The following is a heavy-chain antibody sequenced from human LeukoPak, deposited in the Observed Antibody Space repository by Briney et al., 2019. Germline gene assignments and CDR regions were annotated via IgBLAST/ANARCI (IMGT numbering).Heavy chain of an antibody. J-gene: IGHJ4*02. V-gene: IGHV3-74*01. Sequence: GGSLRLSCAASGFTFSNYWMHWVRQAPGKGLVWVSRINSDGINTSYADSVKGRFTISRDNAKNTLNLQMNSLRAEDTAVYYCARAAGGVSGYDLYYFDYWGQGALVTVSS. CDR1: GFTFSNYW. D-gene: IGHD5-12*01. CDR3: ARAAGGVSGYDLYYFDY. CDR2: INSDGINT.